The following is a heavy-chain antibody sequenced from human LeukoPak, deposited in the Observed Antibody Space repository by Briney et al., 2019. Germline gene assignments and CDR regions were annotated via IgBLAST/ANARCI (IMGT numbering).Heavy chain of an antibody. CDR1: GCTFDDCA. Sequence: GRSLRLSCAASGCTFDDCAMHWVRQAPGKGLEWVSGISWNSGSIGYADSVKGRFTISKDNAKNSLYLQMNSLSAEDTALYYCAKSAEYAYGVLGWFDRWGQGTLVTVSS. CDR2: ISWNSGSI. V-gene: IGHV3-9*01. D-gene: IGHD4-17*01. J-gene: IGHJ5*02. CDR3: AKSAEYAYGVLGWFDR.